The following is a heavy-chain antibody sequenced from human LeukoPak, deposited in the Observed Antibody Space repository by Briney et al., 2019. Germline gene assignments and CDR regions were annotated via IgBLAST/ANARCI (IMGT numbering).Heavy chain of an antibody. D-gene: IGHD2-8*02. CDR3: ARELVGFDY. J-gene: IGHJ4*02. Sequence: GRSLRLSCAASGFTFSGYAMHWVRQAPGKGLEWVAVISYDGSNKYYADSVKGRFTISRDNSKNTLYLQMNSLRAEDTAVYYCARELVGFDYWGQGTLVTVSS. V-gene: IGHV3-30-3*01. CDR1: GFTFSGYA. CDR2: ISYDGSNK.